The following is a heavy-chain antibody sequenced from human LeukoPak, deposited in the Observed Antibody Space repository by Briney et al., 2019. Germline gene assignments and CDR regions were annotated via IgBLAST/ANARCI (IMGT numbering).Heavy chain of an antibody. CDR2: IYYSGST. D-gene: IGHD6-6*01. CDR1: GGSISSYY. J-gene: IGHJ2*01. Sequence: PSETLSLTCTVSGGSISSYYWSWIRQPPGKGLEWIGYIYYSGSTNYDPSLKSRVTISVDTSKNQFSLKLSSVTAADTAVYYCARDGRFEYSSSSDLWGRGTLVTVSS. CDR3: ARDGRFEYSSSSDL. V-gene: IGHV4-59*12.